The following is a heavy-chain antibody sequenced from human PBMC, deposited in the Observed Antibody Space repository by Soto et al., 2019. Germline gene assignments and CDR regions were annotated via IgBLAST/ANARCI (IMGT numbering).Heavy chain of an antibody. Sequence: WGSLRLSCAASGVTFSSYSMNWVRQAPGNGLEWVSYISSSSSTIYYADSVKGRFTISRDNAKNSLYLQMNSLRDEDTAVYYCARDELAAADYYYYYGMDVWGQGTTVTVSS. CDR1: GVTFSSYS. CDR3: ARDELAAADYYYYYGMDV. CDR2: ISSSSSTI. V-gene: IGHV3-48*02. D-gene: IGHD6-13*01. J-gene: IGHJ6*02.